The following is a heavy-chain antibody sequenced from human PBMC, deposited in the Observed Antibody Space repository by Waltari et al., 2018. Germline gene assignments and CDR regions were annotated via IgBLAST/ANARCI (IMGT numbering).Heavy chain of an antibody. Sequence: EVQLVQSGAEVKKPGESLKISCKGSGYSFTSYWIGWVRQLPGKGLEWMGIIYPGDSDTRYSPSFQGQVTISADKSISTAYLQWSSLKASDTAMYYCARQSPGSATYYYYMDVWGKGTTVTVSS. V-gene: IGHV5-51*01. CDR2: IYPGDSDT. CDR3: ARQSPGSATYYYYMDV. D-gene: IGHD3-10*01. J-gene: IGHJ6*03. CDR1: GYSFTSYW.